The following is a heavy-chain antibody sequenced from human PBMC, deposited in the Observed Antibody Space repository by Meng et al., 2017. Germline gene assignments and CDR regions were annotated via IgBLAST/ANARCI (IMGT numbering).Heavy chain of an antibody. V-gene: IGHV4-38-2*02. J-gene: IGHJ6*02. CDR1: GYSISSGYY. Sequence: SETLSLTCTVSGYSISSGYYWGWIRQPPGKGLEWIGSIYHSGSTYYNPSLKSRVTISVDTSKNQFSLKLSSVTAADTAVYYCATNGGSAAATHYYYYGMDVWGQGTTVTVSS. D-gene: IGHD6-13*01. CDR2: IYHSGST. CDR3: ATNGGSAAATHYYYYGMDV.